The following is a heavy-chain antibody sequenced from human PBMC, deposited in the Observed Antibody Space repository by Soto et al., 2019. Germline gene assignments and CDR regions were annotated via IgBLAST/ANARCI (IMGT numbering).Heavy chain of an antibody. CDR3: ANARSGWSGYGYYYGMDV. J-gene: IGHJ6*02. CDR2: ISGSGGST. V-gene: IGHV3-23*01. Sequence: GGSLRLSCAASGFTFSSYAMSWVRQAPGKGLEWVSAISGSGGSTYYADSVKGRFTISRDNSKNTLYLQMNSLRAEDTAVYYCANARSGWSGYGYYYGMDVWGQGTTVTVSS. CDR1: GFTFSSYA. D-gene: IGHD3-3*01.